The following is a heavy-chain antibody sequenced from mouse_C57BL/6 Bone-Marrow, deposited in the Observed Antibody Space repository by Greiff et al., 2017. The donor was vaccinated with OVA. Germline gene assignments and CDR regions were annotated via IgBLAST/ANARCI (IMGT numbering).Heavy chain of an antibody. CDR3: TAYYGNFAY. CDR2: IRLKSDNYAT. V-gene: IGHV6-3*01. Sequence: EVKLVESGGGLVQPGGSMKLSCVASGFTFSNYWMNWVRQSPEKGLEWVAQIRLKSDNYATHYAESVKGRFTISRDDSKSSVYLQMNNLRAEDTEIYYCTAYYGNFAYWGQGTLVTVSA. D-gene: IGHD2-10*01. J-gene: IGHJ3*01. CDR1: GFTFSNYW.